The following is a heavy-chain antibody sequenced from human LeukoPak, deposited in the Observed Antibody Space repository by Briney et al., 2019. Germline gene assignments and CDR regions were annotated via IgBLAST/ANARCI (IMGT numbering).Heavy chain of an antibody. J-gene: IGHJ3*02. D-gene: IGHD5/OR15-5a*01. Sequence: GGSLRLSCAASGFIFNYASMSWVRQAPGKGLEWVGRVKSRTGGGTTDYAAPVKGRFTISRDDSTTRLYLQMNSLKTEDTAVYYCTTLSDKAFDIWGQGTMVTVSS. CDR1: GFIFNYAS. CDR2: VKSRTGGGTT. V-gene: IGHV3-15*01. CDR3: TTLSDKAFDI.